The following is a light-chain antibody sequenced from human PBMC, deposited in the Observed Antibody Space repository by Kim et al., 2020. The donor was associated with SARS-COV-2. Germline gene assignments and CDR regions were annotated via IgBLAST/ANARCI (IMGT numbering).Light chain of an antibody. CDR1: TGGATSDHY. J-gene: IGLJ3*02. Sequence: QAVVTQEPSLTVSPGGTVTLTCGSSTGGATSDHYPYWLQQKPGQAPRTLIYDTNNKHSWAPARFSGSLLGGKAALTLSAAQPEDEADYYCFLSYSGARVFGGGTQLTVL. V-gene: IGLV7-46*01. CDR2: DTN. CDR3: FLSYSGARV.